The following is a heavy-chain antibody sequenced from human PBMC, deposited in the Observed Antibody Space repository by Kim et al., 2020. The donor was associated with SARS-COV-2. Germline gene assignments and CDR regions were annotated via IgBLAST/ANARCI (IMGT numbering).Heavy chain of an antibody. CDR2: IYFSGST. CDR3: VRQRNGDALDY. J-gene: IGHJ4*02. Sequence: SETLSLTCTVSGGSITSSAYYWGWIRQPPGKGLEWIGSIYFSGSTYYNPSLNSRVTISVDMSRNHFSLRLSSVSAADTAVYYCVRQRNGDALDYWGRGTLVTVYS. CDR1: GGSITSSAYY. V-gene: IGHV4-39*01. D-gene: IGHD4-17*01.